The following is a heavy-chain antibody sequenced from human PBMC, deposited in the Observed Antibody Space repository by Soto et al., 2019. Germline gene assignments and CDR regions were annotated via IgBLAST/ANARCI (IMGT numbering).Heavy chain of an antibody. CDR2: ISAYNGNT. V-gene: IGHV1-18*01. CDR1: GYTFTSYG. D-gene: IGHD2-8*01. CDR3: ASFRSRASEDIVLMA. J-gene: IGHJ4*02. Sequence: ASVKVSCKASGYTFTSYGISWVRQAPGQGLEWMGWISAYNGNTNYAQELQGRVTMTTDTSTSTAYMELRSLRSDDTAVYYCASFRSRASEDIVLMAWGQGTLVTVSS.